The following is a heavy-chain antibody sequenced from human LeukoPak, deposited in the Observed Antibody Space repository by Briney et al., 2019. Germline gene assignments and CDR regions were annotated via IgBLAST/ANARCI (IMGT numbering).Heavy chain of an antibody. J-gene: IGHJ4*02. Sequence: GGSLRLSCAASGFTFSSYAMSWVRQAPGKGLEWVALIWYDGSNKYYADSVRGRFTISRDNAKNTLYLQMNGLRAEDTAVYYCASLGGLDYWGQGTLVTVSS. CDR2: IWYDGSNK. CDR1: GFTFSSYA. CDR3: ASLGGLDY. D-gene: IGHD1-26*01. V-gene: IGHV3-33*03.